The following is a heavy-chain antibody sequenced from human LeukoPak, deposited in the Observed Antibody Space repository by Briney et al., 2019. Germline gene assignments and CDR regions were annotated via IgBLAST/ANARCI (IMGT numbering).Heavy chain of an antibody. CDR3: ARAPRLRFDY. Sequence: SETLSLTCAVYGGSFSGYYWSWIRQPPGKGLEWIGEINHSGSTSYNPSLKSRVTISVDTSKNQFSLKLSSVTAADTAVYYCARAPRLRFDYWGQGTLVTVSS. CDR1: GGSFSGYY. CDR2: INHSGST. V-gene: IGHV4-34*01. J-gene: IGHJ4*02. D-gene: IGHD5-12*01.